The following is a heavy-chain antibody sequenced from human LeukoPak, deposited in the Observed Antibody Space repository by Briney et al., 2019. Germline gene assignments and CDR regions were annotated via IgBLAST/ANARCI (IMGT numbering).Heavy chain of an antibody. CDR1: GGPISSSNW. Sequence: PSGTLSLTCAVSGGPISSSNWWSWVRQPPGKGLEWIGEIYDSGSTHYNPSLKSRVIISVDKPKKQFYLKLSSVTAADTAVYYCARQDSSGYFNWFDPWGQGTLVTVSS. CDR2: IYDSGST. D-gene: IGHD3-22*01. V-gene: IGHV4-4*02. J-gene: IGHJ5*02. CDR3: ARQDSSGYFNWFDP.